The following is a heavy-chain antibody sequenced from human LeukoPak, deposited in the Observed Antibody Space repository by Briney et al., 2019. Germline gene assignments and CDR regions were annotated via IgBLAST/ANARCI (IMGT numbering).Heavy chain of an antibody. V-gene: IGHV4-59*12. CDR2: LYDTGST. J-gene: IGHJ3*02. CDR3: AKEGMGSEATTADGAFDI. Sequence: SETLSLTCTVSGGSISVYHWSWIRQPPGKGLEWIGYLYDTGSTNYNPSLKSRVTISVDTSENQISLKLSSVTAADTAVYFCAKEGMGSEATTADGAFDIWGQGTTVTVSS. D-gene: IGHD1-26*01. CDR1: GGSISVYH.